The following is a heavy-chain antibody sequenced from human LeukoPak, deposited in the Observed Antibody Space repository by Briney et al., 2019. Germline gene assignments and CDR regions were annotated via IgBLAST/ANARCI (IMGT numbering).Heavy chain of an antibody. J-gene: IGHJ4*02. V-gene: IGHV3-21*04. Sequence: GGSLRLSCAASGFTLSSYSMNWVRQAPGKGLEWVSSISSSSSYIYYADSVKGRSTISRDNSQNTMYLQMNGLRAEDTAVYYCATWPGAWYGEDYWGQGTLVTVSS. CDR1: GFTLSSYS. D-gene: IGHD3-10*01. CDR2: ISSSSSYI. CDR3: ATWPGAWYGEDY.